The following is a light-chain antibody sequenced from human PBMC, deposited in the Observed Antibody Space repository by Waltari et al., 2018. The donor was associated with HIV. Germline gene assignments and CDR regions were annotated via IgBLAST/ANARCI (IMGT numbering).Light chain of an antibody. V-gene: IGLV2-11*01. CDR2: VVN. CDR1: SSVVGDYNY. J-gene: IGLJ3*02. Sequence: QSALPQPRSVSGSPGQSVTISCTGTSSVVGDYNYASWSHQHPAKAPKRMIFVVNKRPSGVPDRFSGSKSGNTASLTISGLQVEDEADYYCCSYADDYTWVFGGGTKLTVL. CDR3: CSYADDYTWV.